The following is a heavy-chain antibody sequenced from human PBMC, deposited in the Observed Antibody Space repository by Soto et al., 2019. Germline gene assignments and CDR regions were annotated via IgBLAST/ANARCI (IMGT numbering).Heavy chain of an antibody. CDR2: INAGNGNT. J-gene: IGHJ3*02. CDR3: ARASIEYDILTGYYSPGAFDI. V-gene: IGHV1-3*01. Sequence: GASVKVSCKASGYTFTSYAMHWVRQAPGQRLEWMGWINAGNGNTKYSQKFQGRVTITRDTSASTAYMELSSLRSEDTAVYYCARASIEYDILTGYYSPGAFDIWGQGTMVTVSS. CDR1: GYTFTSYA. D-gene: IGHD3-9*01.